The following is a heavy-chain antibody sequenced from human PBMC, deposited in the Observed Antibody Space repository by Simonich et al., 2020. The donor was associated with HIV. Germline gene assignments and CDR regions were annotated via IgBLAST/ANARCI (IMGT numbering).Heavy chain of an antibody. CDR1: GGSFSGYY. V-gene: IGHV4-34*01. CDR3: ASSGPRFLEWISPFDY. Sequence: QVHLQQWGAGLLKPSETLSLTCAVYGGSFSGYYWTWSRLPPGKGLEWIGEINPSGSSNYNPSLKSRVTISVDTSKNQFSLKLSSVTAADTAVYYCASSGPRFLEWISPFDYWGQGTLVTVSS. J-gene: IGHJ4*02. D-gene: IGHD3-3*01. CDR2: INPSGSS.